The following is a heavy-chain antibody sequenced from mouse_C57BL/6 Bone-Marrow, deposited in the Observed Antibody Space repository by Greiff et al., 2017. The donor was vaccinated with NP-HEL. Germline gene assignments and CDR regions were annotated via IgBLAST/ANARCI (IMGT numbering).Heavy chain of an antibody. J-gene: IGHJ2*01. V-gene: IGHV1-85*01. CDR1: GYTFTSYD. CDR2: IYPSDGST. Sequence: VKLQESGPELVKPGASVKLSCKASGYTFTSYDINWVQQRPGQGLEWIGRIYPSDGSTKYTEKVKGKATLTIDTAYSTAYMELHSLTSEDSAVYFCARGITTVVATDYFDYWGQGTTLTVSS. CDR3: ARGITTVVATDYFDY. D-gene: IGHD1-1*01.